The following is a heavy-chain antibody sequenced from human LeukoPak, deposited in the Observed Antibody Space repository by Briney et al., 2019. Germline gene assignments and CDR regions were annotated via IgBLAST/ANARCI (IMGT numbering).Heavy chain of an antibody. J-gene: IGHJ5*02. CDR1: GFTFSDYY. Sequence: GGSLRLSCAASGFTFSDYYMSWIRQAPGKGPEWVAVISYDGSNKYYADSVKGRFTISRDNSKNTLSLQMNSLRVEDTAMYYCAKEGSGYYRWGQGTLVTVSS. CDR2: ISYDGSNK. D-gene: IGHD3-22*01. V-gene: IGHV3-30*18. CDR3: AKEGSGYYR.